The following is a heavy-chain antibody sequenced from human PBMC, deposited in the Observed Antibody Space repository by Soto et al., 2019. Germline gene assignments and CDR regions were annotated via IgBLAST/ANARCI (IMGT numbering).Heavy chain of an antibody. CDR1: GGSIISYY. CDR2: IYYSGST. Sequence: ETLSLTCTVSGGSIISYYWSWIRQPPGKGLEWIGYIYYSGSTNYNPSLKSRVTISVDTSKNQFSLKLSSVTAADTAVYYCARGPQFLEWLLYYFDFWGQGTLVTVSS. V-gene: IGHV4-59*01. D-gene: IGHD3-3*01. J-gene: IGHJ4*02. CDR3: ARGPQFLEWLLYYFDF.